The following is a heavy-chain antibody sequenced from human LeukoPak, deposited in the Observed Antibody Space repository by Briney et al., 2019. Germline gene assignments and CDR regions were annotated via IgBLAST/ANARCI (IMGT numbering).Heavy chain of an antibody. V-gene: IGHV3-30*04. CDR2: ISYDGGNK. CDR3: AKEHDSDYDDYYFDY. D-gene: IGHD4-17*01. Sequence: PGGSLRLSCAASGFTFSSYAMHWVRQAPGKGLEWVAVISYDGGNKYYADSVKGRFTISRDNSKNTLYLQMNSLRAEDTAVYYCAKEHDSDYDDYYFDYWGQGTLVTVSS. J-gene: IGHJ4*02. CDR1: GFTFSSYA.